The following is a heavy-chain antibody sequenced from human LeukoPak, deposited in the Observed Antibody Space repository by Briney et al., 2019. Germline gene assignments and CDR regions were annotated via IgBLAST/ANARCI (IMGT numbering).Heavy chain of an antibody. Sequence: GGSLRLSCAAFGFTVSVNYMSWVRQAPGKGLECVSVIYSGGNTYYADSVKGRFTTSRDNSKNTLYLQMNSLRAEDTAVYYCAKEYGYTYGEFDYWGQGTLVTVSS. D-gene: IGHD5-18*01. V-gene: IGHV3-53*01. CDR1: GFTVSVNY. CDR2: IYSGGNT. CDR3: AKEYGYTYGEFDY. J-gene: IGHJ4*02.